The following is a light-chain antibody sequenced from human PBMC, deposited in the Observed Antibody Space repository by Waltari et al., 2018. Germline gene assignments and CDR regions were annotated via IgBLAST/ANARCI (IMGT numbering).Light chain of an antibody. CDR2: ATS. Sequence: AVQMTQSPSSLSASVGDRVTITCRTSQDIRNDLGWYQYKSGRAPKLLIFATSTLKSGVPSRFSGSGSGTGFALTISSLQPEDSATYYCLQQSNYPWTFGQGTKVEI. J-gene: IGKJ1*01. CDR1: QDIRND. V-gene: IGKV1-6*01. CDR3: LQQSNYPWT.